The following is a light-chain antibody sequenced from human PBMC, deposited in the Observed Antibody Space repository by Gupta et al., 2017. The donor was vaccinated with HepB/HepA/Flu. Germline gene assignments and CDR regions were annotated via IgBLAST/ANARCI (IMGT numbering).Light chain of an antibody. CDR1: QSISSY. CDR2: AAS. CDR3: QQRDSTPIT. Sequence: DIQMTQSPSSLSASVGDRVTITCRASQSISSYLNWYQQKPGKAPKLLIYAASRLQSRVPSRFSGSGSGTDFTLTISRLQPEDFATYYCQQRDSTPITFGQRTRVEIK. V-gene: IGKV1-39*01. J-gene: IGKJ5*01.